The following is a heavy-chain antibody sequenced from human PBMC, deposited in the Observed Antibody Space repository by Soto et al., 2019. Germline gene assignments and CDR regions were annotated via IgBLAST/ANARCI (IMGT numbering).Heavy chain of an antibody. D-gene: IGHD2-21*02. Sequence: GGSLRLSCAASGLDFSGFDFSDAYMSWVRQAPGRGLEWVGRIKSKVRGGTTDYAASVKDRFTISRDDSKDMVYLQLNDLKVEDTAVYYCATRPPPACDCPLDYWGQGTLVTVS. CDR1: GLDFSGFDFSDAY. V-gene: IGHV3-15*01. CDR2: IKSKVRGGTT. J-gene: IGHJ4*02. CDR3: ATRPPPACDCPLDY.